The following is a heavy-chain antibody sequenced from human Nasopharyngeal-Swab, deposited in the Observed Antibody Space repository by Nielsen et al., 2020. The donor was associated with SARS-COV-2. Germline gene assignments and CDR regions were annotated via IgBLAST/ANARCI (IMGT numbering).Heavy chain of an antibody. V-gene: IGHV3-48*04. Sequence: GESLKISCATPGFTFSPYTMTWVRQAPGKGLQWISYITSGNSVQYADSVRGRFTIPRDNAKNSLYLQMNSLTAEDTAVYYCARERGGGYGDYWGQGTLVTVSS. CDR3: ARERGGGYGDY. CDR1: GFTFSPYT. J-gene: IGHJ4*02. CDR2: ITSGNSV. D-gene: IGHD5-12*01.